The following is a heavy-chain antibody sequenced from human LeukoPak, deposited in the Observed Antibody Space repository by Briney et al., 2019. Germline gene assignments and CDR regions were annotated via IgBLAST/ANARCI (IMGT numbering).Heavy chain of an antibody. CDR3: ARGAYCGGDCYLDY. CDR2: IYTSGST. V-gene: IGHV4-61*02. CDR1: GGSISSGSYY. J-gene: IGHJ4*02. D-gene: IGHD2-21*02. Sequence: SQTLSLTCTVSGGSISSGSYYWSWIRQPAGKGLEWLGRIYTSGSTNYNPSLKSRVTISVDTSKNQFSLKLSSVTAADTAVYYCARGAYCGGDCYLDYWGQGTLVTVSA.